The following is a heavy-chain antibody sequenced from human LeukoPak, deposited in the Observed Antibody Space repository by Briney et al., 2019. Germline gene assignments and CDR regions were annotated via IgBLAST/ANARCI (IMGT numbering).Heavy chain of an antibody. CDR1: GGTFSSYA. CDR2: IIPIFGTA. V-gene: IGHV1-69*05. J-gene: IGHJ6*03. D-gene: IGHD2-15*01. CDR3: ARGPFGGSPRTRYYYYMDV. Sequence: GASVKVSCKASGGTFSSYAVSWVRQAPGQGLEWMGGIIPIFGTANYAQKFQGRVTITTDGSTSTAYMELSSLRSEDTAVYYCARGPFGGSPRTRYYYYMDVWGKGTTVTVSS.